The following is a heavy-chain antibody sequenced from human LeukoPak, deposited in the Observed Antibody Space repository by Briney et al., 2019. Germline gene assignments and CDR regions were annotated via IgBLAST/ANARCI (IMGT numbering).Heavy chain of an antibody. D-gene: IGHD3-9*01. Sequence: GGSLRLSCAASGFTFSSYWMSWVRQAPGKGLEWVANIKQDGSEKYYVDSVKGRFTISRDNAKNSLYLQMNSLRAEDTAVYYCTRGPANYFDWLLLIRPDFDYWGQGTLVTVSS. CDR2: IKQDGSEK. CDR1: GFTFSSYW. CDR3: TRGPANYFDWLLLIRPDFDY. V-gene: IGHV3-7*03. J-gene: IGHJ4*02.